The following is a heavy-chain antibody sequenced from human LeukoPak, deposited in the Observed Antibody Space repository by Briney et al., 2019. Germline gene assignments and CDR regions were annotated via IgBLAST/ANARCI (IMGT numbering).Heavy chain of an antibody. D-gene: IGHD2-15*01. V-gene: IGHV4-39*01. CDR2: IYYSGST. CDR3: ARPVSGGSRNWFDP. J-gene: IGHJ5*02. CDR1: GDSISSSSYY. Sequence: SETLSLTCTVSGDSISSSSYYWGWIRQPPGKGLEWIGSIYYSGSTYYNPSLKSRVTISVDTSKNQFSLKLSSVTAADTAVYYCARPVSGGSRNWFDPWGQGTLVTVSS.